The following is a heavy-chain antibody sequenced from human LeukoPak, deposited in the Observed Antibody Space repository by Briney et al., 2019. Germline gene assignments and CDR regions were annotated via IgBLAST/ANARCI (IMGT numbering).Heavy chain of an antibody. V-gene: IGHV3-66*01. CDR1: GFTVSSTY. J-gene: IGHJ4*02. CDR2: IYSSGST. CDR3: ARGLNTHDSSGFYLF. Sequence: GGSLRLSCAASGFTVSSTYMSWVRQAPGKGLEWVSIIYSSGSTYYADSVKGRFSISRDNSKNTLYLQMNSLRAEDTAVYYCARGLNTHDSSGFYLFWGQGTLVTVSS. D-gene: IGHD3-22*01.